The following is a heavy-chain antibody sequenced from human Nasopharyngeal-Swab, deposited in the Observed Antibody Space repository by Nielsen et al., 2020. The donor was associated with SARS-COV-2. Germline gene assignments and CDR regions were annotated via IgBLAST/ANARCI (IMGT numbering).Heavy chain of an antibody. CDR3: ARGLEYSGSYYDY. V-gene: IGHV3-11*06. CDR1: GFTFSYYY. CDR2: ISSSSSYT. Sequence: GESLKISCAASGFTFSYYYMSWIRQAPGKGLEWVSYISSSSSYTNYADSVKGRFTISRDNAKNSLYLQMNSLRAEDTAVYYCARGLEYSGSYYDYWGQGTLVTVSS. J-gene: IGHJ4*02. D-gene: IGHD1-26*01.